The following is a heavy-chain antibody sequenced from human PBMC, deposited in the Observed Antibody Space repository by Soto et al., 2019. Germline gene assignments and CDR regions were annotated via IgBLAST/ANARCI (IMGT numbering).Heavy chain of an antibody. CDR1: GYTFTGYY. CDR3: ARDQDYDFWSGYNNWFDP. D-gene: IGHD3-3*01. CDR2: INPNSGGT. Sequence: VSVKVSRKASGYTFTGYYMHWVRQAPGQGLEWMGWINPNSGGTNYAQKFQGRVTMTRDTSSSTAYMELSRLRSDDTAVYYCARDQDYDFWSGYNNWFDPWGQGTLVTVSS. V-gene: IGHV1-2*02. J-gene: IGHJ5*02.